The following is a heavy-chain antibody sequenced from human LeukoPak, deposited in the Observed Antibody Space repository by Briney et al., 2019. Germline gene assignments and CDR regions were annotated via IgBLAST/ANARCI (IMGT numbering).Heavy chain of an antibody. CDR3: ARGRRLGFRNWFDP. Sequence: PSETLSLTCAVYGGSFSGYYWSWIRQPPGKGLEWIGEINHSGSTNYNPSLKSRVTISVDTSKNQFSPKLSSVTAADTAVYYCARGRRLGFRNWFDPWGQGTLVTVSS. CDR2: INHSGST. V-gene: IGHV4-34*01. D-gene: IGHD3-10*01. CDR1: GGSFSGYY. J-gene: IGHJ5*02.